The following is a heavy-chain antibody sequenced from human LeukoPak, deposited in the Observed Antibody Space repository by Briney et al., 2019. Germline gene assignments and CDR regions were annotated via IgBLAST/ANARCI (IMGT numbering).Heavy chain of an antibody. V-gene: IGHV4-34*01. Sequence: SETLSLTCAVYGGSFSGYYWSWIRQPPGKGLEWIGEINYSGSTNYNPSLKSRVTISVDTSKNQFSLKLSSVTTADTAVYYCARGRKSWVFGVVIIPGGVYGMDVWGQGTTVTVSS. CDR3: ARGRKSWVFGVVIIPGGVYGMDV. D-gene: IGHD3-3*01. CDR1: GGSFSGYY. J-gene: IGHJ6*02. CDR2: INYSGST.